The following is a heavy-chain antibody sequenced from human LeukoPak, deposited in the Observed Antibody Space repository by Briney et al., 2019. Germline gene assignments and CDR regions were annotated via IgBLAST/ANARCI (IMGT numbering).Heavy chain of an antibody. J-gene: IGHJ4*02. D-gene: IGHD3-9*01. V-gene: IGHV4-59*12. Sequence: PSEALSLTCTVSGGSISSYYWSWIRQPPGKGLEWIGYIYYSGSTNYNPSLKSRVTISVDTSKNQFSLKLSSVTAADTAVYYCARGLAARLYYFDYWGQGTLVTVSS. CDR1: GGSISSYY. CDR2: IYYSGST. CDR3: ARGLAARLYYFDY.